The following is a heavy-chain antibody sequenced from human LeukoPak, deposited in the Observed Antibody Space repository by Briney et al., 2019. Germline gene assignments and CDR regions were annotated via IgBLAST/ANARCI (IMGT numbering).Heavy chain of an antibody. CDR3: VREEMTTILDQYYYYVDV. Sequence: GGSLRLSCEASGVTFSSHWMHWVRQARGNGLVWVARVDSYGSGTDYADSVKGRFTISRANAKNTLYLQMNSLRAEDTAVYFCVREEMTTILDQYYYYVDVWGKGTTVTVSS. J-gene: IGHJ6*03. D-gene: IGHD5-24*01. CDR2: VDSYGSGT. V-gene: IGHV3-74*01. CDR1: GVTFSSHW.